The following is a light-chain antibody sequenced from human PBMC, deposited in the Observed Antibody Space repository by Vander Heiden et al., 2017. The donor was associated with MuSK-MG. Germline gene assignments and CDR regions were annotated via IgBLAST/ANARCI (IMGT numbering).Light chain of an antibody. Sequence: EIVLTQSPATLSLSPGERATLPCRASQSVSSYLSWYQQKPGQAPRLLIYDASKRAPSVAARFSSGRSATDYSLTISSRVPEDFAVYYCQQHSNWPPLTFGGGTKVEIK. CDR2: DAS. V-gene: IGKV3-11*01. CDR3: QQHSNWPPLT. CDR1: QSVSSY. J-gene: IGKJ4*01.